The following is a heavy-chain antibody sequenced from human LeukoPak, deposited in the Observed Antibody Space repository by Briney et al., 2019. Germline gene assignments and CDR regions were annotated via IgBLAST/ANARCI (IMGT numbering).Heavy chain of an antibody. CDR2: FYHFGTTDNPPSQIGTA. CDR3: ARDPGTRWFSSWFDP. J-gene: IGHJ5*02. V-gene: IGHV4-38-2*02. Sequence: SETLSLTCAVAGYSITGGFYWGWIRQPPGKGLEWVGRFYHFGTTDNPPSQIGTAYYNPSLKSRVTISVDTSKNEFSQKLTSVTAADTAVYFCARDPGTRWFSSWFDPWGQGTLVTVSS. CDR1: GYSITGGFY. D-gene: IGHD3-10*01.